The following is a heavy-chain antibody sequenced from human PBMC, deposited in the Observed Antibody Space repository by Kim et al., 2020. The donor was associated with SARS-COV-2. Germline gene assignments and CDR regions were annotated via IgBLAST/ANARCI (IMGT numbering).Heavy chain of an antibody. J-gene: IGHJ6*02. D-gene: IGHD1-7*01. CDR2: SSGSGGST. CDR3: AKAAVSRITGTTKPFYYYYGMDV. Sequence: GGSLRLSCAASGFTFSSYAMSWVRQAPGKGLEWVSASSGSGGSTYYADSVKGRFTISRDNSKNTLYLQMNSLRAEDTAVYYCAKAAVSRITGTTKPFYYYYGMDVWGQGTTVTVSS. V-gene: IGHV3-23*01. CDR1: GFTFSSYA.